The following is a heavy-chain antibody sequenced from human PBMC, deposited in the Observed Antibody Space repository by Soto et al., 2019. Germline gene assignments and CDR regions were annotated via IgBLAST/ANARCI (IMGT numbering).Heavy chain of an antibody. V-gene: IGHV4-61*01. Sequence: SETLSLTCTVSGGSVSSGSYYWSWIRQPPGKGLEWIGYIYYGGSTNYNPSLKSRVTISVDTSKNQFSLKLSSVTAADTAVCYSAIGRRAGYRSSWYNYDYGMDVWGQGTTVT. J-gene: IGHJ6*02. CDR1: GGSVSSGSYY. CDR3: AIGRRAGYRSSWYNYDYGMDV. D-gene: IGHD6-13*01. CDR2: IYYGGST.